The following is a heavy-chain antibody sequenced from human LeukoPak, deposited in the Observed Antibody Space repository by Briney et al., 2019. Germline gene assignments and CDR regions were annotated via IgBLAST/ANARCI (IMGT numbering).Heavy chain of an antibody. D-gene: IGHD3-22*01. J-gene: IGHJ4*01. V-gene: IGHV4-38-2*01. CDR3: ARNDSSGYFDY. Sequence: SETLSLTCDVSDYSISSGNYWGWIRPPPGKGLEWIGSVYHSGSTHYSPSLKSRVTIAVDTSKNQFSLKLSSVTAADTAVYYCARNDSSGYFDYWGQEPWSPSPQ. CDR1: DYSISSGNY. CDR2: VYHSGST.